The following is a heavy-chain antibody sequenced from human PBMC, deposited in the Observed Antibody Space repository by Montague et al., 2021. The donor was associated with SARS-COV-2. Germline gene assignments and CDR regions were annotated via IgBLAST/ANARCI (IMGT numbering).Heavy chain of an antibody. CDR1: GFTFSSYA. D-gene: IGHD3-22*01. CDR2: IRNSGGRT. V-gene: IGHV3-23*01. J-gene: IGHJ6*02. Sequence: SLRLSCAASGFTFSSYALTWVRQAPGKGLERVSAIRNSGGRTYYADSVKGRFTISRDNSKNTLYLQMNSLRGEDTAIYYCAKSGVVINPYYYYGMDVWGQGTTVTVSS. CDR3: AKSGVVINPYYYYGMDV.